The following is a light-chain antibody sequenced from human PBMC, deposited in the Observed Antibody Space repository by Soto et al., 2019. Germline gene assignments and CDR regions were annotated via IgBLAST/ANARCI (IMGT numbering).Light chain of an antibody. V-gene: IGKV1-39*01. J-gene: IGKJ2*01. CDR3: PHPFSPPYP. CDR1: QSISNS. CDR2: VAS. Sequence: DIQMTQSLSSLSASVGDRVTITCRASQSISNSLSWYQQKPGKAPKFLIYVASTLQSGVPSRFRARVXGTAFTLTLRSPQPDDVATYYCPHPFSPPYPFGQGTKLEIK.